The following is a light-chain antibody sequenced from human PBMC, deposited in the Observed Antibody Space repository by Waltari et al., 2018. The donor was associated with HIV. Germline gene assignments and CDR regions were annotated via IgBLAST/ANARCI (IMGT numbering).Light chain of an antibody. CDR1: ELPKQY. CDR3: QSADSSGLYWV. V-gene: IGLV3-25*03. CDR2: KDK. Sequence: SYELTQPPSVSVSPGQTASITCGGTELPKQYGYWYQQKAGQAPLVIMSKDKERPPGIPDRFSGSNSGTTVTLTIRPVQSEDEAHYYCQSADSSGLYWVFGGGTKLTVL. J-gene: IGLJ3*02.